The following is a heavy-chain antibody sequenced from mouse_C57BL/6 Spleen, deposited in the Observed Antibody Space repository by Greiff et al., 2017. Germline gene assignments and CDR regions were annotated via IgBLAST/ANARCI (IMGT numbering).Heavy chain of an antibody. V-gene: IGHV1-76*01. CDR3: AIRVCFITTVVAHWDFDF. CDR2: IYTGSGTT. D-gene: IGHD1-1*01. J-gene: IGHJ1*03. CDR1: GYTFTDYS. Sequence: VQRVESGAELVRPGASVKLSCKASGYTFTDYSINWVKQRPGKGLEWIARIYTGSGTTYYNEKFKGKATLTADKSYSTAYMQLSSLTSEASDVFFCAIRVCFITTVVAHWDFDFWGTGTSVTVSS.